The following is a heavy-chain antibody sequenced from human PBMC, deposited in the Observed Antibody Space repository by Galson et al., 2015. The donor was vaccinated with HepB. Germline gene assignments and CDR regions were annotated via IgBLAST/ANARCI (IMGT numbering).Heavy chain of an antibody. CDR3: SRTLPGIDLDY. CDR2: VRHKPRRYTT. J-gene: IGHJ4*02. CDR1: GFTFSDYY. Sequence: SLRLSCAASGFTFSDYYMGWVRQATGKGLEWVGRVRHKPRRYTTDYVASVEGRFTISRDDSKNSLYLQMDSLKTEDTAVYYCSRTLPGIDLDYWGQGTLVTVSS. V-gene: IGHV3-72*01. D-gene: IGHD3-3*02.